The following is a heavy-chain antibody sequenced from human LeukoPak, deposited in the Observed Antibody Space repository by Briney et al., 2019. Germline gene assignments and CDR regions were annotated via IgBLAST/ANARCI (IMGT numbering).Heavy chain of an antibody. V-gene: IGHV4-34*01. D-gene: IGHD6-13*01. Sequence: SETLSLTCAVYGGSFSGYYWSWIRQPPGKGLEWIGEINHSGSTNYNPSLKSRVTISVDTSKNQFSLKLSSVTAADTAVYYCARGPSSSWYGGSVDYWGQGTLVTVSS. J-gene: IGHJ4*02. CDR1: GGSFSGYY. CDR3: ARGPSSSWYGGSVDY. CDR2: INHSGST.